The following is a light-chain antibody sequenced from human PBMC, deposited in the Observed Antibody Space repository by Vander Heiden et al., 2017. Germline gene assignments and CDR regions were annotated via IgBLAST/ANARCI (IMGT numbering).Light chain of an antibody. V-gene: IGKV1-33*01. CDR2: AAS. CDR3: QQHESLVT. Sequence: DIQMTQSPAFLSASVGERVTITCQASQYIGKYLSWYQQKPGKAPNLLIYAASNLEVGVPSRFSASGSGTEFILTINSLQPEDIAVYYCQQHESLVTFGQGTKVEIK. CDR1: QYIGKY. J-gene: IGKJ2*01.